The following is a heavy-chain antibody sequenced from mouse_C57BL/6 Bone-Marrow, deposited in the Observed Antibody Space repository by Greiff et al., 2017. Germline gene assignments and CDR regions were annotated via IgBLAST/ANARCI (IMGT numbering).Heavy chain of an antibody. CDR2: IYPRSGNT. Sequence: VHLVESGAELARPGASVKLSCKASGYTFTSYGISWVKQRTGQGLEWIGEIYPRSGNTSYNEKFKGKATLTADKSSSTAYMELRSLTSEDSAVYFCARVRFAYWGQGTLVTVSA. CDR1: GYTFTSYG. J-gene: IGHJ3*01. CDR3: ARVRFAY. V-gene: IGHV1-81*01.